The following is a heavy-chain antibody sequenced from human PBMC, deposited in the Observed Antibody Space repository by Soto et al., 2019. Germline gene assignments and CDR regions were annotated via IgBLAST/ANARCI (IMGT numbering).Heavy chain of an antibody. CDR1: GFTFSSCA. J-gene: IGHJ2*01. D-gene: IGHD5-18*01. CDR3: AGVESGYSYGYVSWYFDL. CDR2: IYSGGST. V-gene: IGHV3-53*04. Sequence: GGSLRLSCAASGFTFSSCAMSWVRQAPGKGLEWVSVIYSGGSTYYADSVKGRFNISRHNSKNTLYIHMNSLRAEDTAVYYCAGVESGYSYGYVSWYFDLWGRGTLVTVSS.